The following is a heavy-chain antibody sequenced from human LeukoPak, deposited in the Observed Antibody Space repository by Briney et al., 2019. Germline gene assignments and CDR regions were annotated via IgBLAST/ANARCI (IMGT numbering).Heavy chain of an antibody. CDR3: ARGVGSRLRFLEWLLYPPDY. D-gene: IGHD3-3*01. J-gene: IGHJ4*02. V-gene: IGHV4-30-4*01. CDR2: IYYSGST. Sequence: SGTLSLTCTVSGGSISSGDYYWSWIRQPPGKGLEWIGYIYYSGSTYYNPSLKSRVTISVDTSKNQFSLKLSSVTAADTAVYYCARGVGSRLRFLEWLLYPPDYWGQGTLVTVSS. CDR1: GGSISSGDYY.